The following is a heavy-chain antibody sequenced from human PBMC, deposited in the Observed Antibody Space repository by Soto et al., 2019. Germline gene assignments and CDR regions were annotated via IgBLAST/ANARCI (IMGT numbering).Heavy chain of an antibody. CDR2: ISSSSSFI. J-gene: IGHJ4*02. CDR3: PGSSDAGRDN. D-gene: IGHD1-26*01. CDR1: GFSLSDYS. V-gene: IGHV3-21*01. Sequence: EVQLVESGGGLVKPGGSLRLSCAASGFSLSDYSMNWIRQAPGKGLEWVASISSSSSFIHYAESMKGRFTISRDNAKNSLYLQMNSLSAEDTAVYYCPGSSDAGRDNWGPGTLVTVSS.